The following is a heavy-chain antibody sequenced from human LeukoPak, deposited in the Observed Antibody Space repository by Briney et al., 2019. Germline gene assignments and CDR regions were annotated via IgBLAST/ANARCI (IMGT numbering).Heavy chain of an antibody. CDR2: ITPDGSTT. D-gene: IGHD3-10*01. CDR1: GYTFSSYW. V-gene: IGHV3-74*01. CDR3: TSDTFGEHDH. J-gene: IGHJ4*02. Sequence: GGSLRLSCAASGYTFSSYWMHWVRQAPGKGLVWVSRITPDGSTTTYADSVKGRFAISRDNAKNTLFLQMNNLRAEDTALYYCTSDTFGEHDHWGQGTLVSVSS.